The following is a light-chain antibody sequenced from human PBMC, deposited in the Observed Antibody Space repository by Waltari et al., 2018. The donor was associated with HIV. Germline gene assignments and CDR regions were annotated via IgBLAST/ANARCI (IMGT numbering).Light chain of an antibody. J-gene: IGLJ3*02. CDR2: SNN. CDR1: SSNIGSNT. V-gene: IGLV1-44*01. Sequence: QSVLTQPPSASGTPGQRVTISCSGSSSNIGSNTVNWYQQLPGTAPKLLIYSNNPLPSGVPHRFSGSKSGTSASLAISVLQSEDEADYYCASWDDSLNGRVFGGGPKLTVL. CDR3: ASWDDSLNGRV.